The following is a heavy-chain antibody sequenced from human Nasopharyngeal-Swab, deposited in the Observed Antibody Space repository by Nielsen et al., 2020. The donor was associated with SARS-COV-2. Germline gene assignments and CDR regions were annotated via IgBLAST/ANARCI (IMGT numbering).Heavy chain of an antibody. CDR3: AQEIRPNDY. Sequence: GESLKISCAASGFSFSNHGMSWVRQAPGKGLEWVSAISISGNKLYYADSVRDRFTISRDNSKNTLYLQMNSLRAEDTAVYYRAQEIRPNDYWGQGTLVTVSS. CDR1: GFSFSNHG. CDR2: ISISGNKL. J-gene: IGHJ4*02. D-gene: IGHD6-6*01. V-gene: IGHV3-23*01.